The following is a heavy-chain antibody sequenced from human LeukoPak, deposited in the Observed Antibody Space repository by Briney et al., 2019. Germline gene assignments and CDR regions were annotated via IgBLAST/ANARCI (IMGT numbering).Heavy chain of an antibody. D-gene: IGHD2-15*01. V-gene: IGHV1-2*02. CDR2: INPYSGGT. CDR3: ARPYCNGGSCHDYFDY. CDR1: GYTFTGYY. Sequence: ASAKVSCKASGYTFTGYYMHWVRQAPGQGLEWMGWINPYSGGTNYAQKFQGRVTMTRDTSISTAYMELRRLSSDDTAIYYCARPYCNGGSCHDYFDYWGQGTLVSVSS. J-gene: IGHJ4*02.